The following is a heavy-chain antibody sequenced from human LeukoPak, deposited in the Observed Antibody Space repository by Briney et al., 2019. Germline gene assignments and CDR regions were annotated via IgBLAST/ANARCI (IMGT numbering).Heavy chain of an antibody. CDR2: IFPLFGTP. V-gene: IGHV1-69*06. Sequence: ASVKVSCKASGGTFNSYGIIWVRQAPGQGLEWMGGIFPLFGTPNYAQKFQGRVTITADKSTRTAYMELSSLRSEDTAVYYCARGEGSSVLKYTQYYYMDVWGKGTTVTVSS. D-gene: IGHD6-25*01. CDR1: GGTFNSYG. CDR3: ARGEGSSVLKYTQYYYMDV. J-gene: IGHJ6*03.